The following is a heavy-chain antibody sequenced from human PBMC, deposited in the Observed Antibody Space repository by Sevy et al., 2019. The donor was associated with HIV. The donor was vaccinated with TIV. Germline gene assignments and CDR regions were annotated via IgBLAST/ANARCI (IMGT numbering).Heavy chain of an antibody. D-gene: IGHD6-13*01. V-gene: IGHV3-23*01. CDR3: AKHYIHDIADGWYFDL. Sequence: GGSLRLSCAASGFTFNNYAMSWVRQAPGKGLEGKGLEWVSTISGGGGGTYYAESVRCRFTISRDNSKNTLYLQVNSLRVEDTAVYYCAKHYIHDIADGWYFDLWGRGTLVTVSS. CDR2: ISGGGGGT. J-gene: IGHJ2*01. CDR1: GFTFNNYA.